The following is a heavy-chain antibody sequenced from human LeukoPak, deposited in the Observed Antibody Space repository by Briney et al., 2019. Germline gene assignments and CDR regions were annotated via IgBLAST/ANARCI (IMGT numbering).Heavy chain of an antibody. CDR3: ARGDYFVTYYFDY. J-gene: IGHJ4*02. Sequence: ALVKVSCKASGYTFTGYYMHWVRQAPGQGLEWMGWINTNTGNPTYAQGFTGRFVFSLDTSVSTAYLQISSLKAEDTAVYYCARGDYFVTYYFDYWGQGTLVTVSS. CDR1: GYTFTGYY. V-gene: IGHV7-4-1*02. D-gene: IGHD3-9*01. CDR2: INTNTGNP.